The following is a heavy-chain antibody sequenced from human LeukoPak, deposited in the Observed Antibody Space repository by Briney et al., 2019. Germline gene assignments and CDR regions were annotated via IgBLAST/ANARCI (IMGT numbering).Heavy chain of an antibody. V-gene: IGHV1-3*03. J-gene: IGHJ6*03. CDR3: ARGRGTIGSNRDFYFYYYMDI. CDR2: INLVNGNT. CDR1: GYTFTNYA. D-gene: IGHD2-21*01. Sequence: ASVKVSCKASGYTFTNYAMQWVRLAPGQRLQWMGWINLVNGNTKYSQYFEGRVTITRDTSASTVYMELSSLRPDDMAVYYCARGRGTIGSNRDFYFYYYMDIWGNGTTVTVSS.